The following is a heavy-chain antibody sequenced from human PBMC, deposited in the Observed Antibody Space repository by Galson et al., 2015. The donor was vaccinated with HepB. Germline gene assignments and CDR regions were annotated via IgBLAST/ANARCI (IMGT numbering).Heavy chain of an antibody. Sequence: SLRLSCAASGFTFYSYAMHWVRQAPGKGLEWVAVVSYDGSNKYYADSVKGRFTISRDNSKNTLYLQMNSLRPEDTAVYYCARGSGSLWIQLCPGVWGQGTTVTVSS. D-gene: IGHD5-24*01. V-gene: IGHV3-30-3*01. CDR1: GFTFYSYA. CDR2: VSYDGSNK. J-gene: IGHJ6*02. CDR3: ARGSGSLWIQLCPGV.